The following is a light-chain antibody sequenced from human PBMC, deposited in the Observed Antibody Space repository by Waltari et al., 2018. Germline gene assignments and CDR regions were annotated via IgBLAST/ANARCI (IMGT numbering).Light chain of an antibody. CDR1: SPNIGAPYD. Sequence: QSVLTQPPSVSGAPGQTVTISCTGGSPNIGAPYDVHWYQHLLGTAPNVVVYGNNKRPSEVPDRFSGSKSGTSASLTISGLQAEDEADYYCQSYDSRLSAYVFGGGTKLTVL. CDR3: QSYDSRLSAYV. CDR2: GNN. J-gene: IGLJ3*02. V-gene: IGLV1-40*01.